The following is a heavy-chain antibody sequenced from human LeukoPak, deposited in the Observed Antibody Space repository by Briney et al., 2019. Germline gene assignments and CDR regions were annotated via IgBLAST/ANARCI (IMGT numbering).Heavy chain of an antibody. CDR3: ASQLEPVPYYYYMDV. Sequence: GASVKVSCKASGYTFTSYAMNWVRQAPGQGLEWMGWINTNTGNPTYAQGFTGRFVFSLDTSVSTAYLQISSLKAEDTAVYYCASQLEPVPYYYYMDVWGKGTTVTVSS. D-gene: IGHD1-1*01. J-gene: IGHJ6*03. CDR1: GYTFTSYA. CDR2: INTNTGNP. V-gene: IGHV7-4-1*02.